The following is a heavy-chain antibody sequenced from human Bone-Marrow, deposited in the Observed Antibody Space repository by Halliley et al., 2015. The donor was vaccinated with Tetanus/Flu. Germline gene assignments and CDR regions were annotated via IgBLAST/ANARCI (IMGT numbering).Heavy chain of an antibody. D-gene: IGHD6-6*01. Sequence: TLSLTCTVSGGSISTTTYYWAWIRQPPGKGLEWIGSFYSGGSSYYNPSLESRVTISVDTSKNQLSLRVDSVTAADTAIFYCARLVVPAGYYDSWGQGTLVTVSS. CDR3: ARLVVPAGYYDS. CDR1: GGSISTTTYY. CDR2: FYSGGSS. V-gene: IGHV4-39*01. J-gene: IGHJ4*02.